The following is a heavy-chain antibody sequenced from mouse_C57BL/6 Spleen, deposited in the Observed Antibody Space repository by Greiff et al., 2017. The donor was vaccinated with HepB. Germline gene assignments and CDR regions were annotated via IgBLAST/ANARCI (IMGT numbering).Heavy chain of an antibody. V-gene: IGHV3-6*01. CDR3: ATGPYFDY. CDR1: GYSITSGYY. Sequence: VQLQQSGPGLVKPSQSLSLTCSVTGYSITSGYYWNWIRQFPGNKLEWMGYISYDGTNNYNPSLKNRISITRDTSKNQFFLKLNSVTTEDTATYYCATGPYFDYWGQGTPLTVSS. CDR2: ISYDGTN. D-gene: IGHD4-1*01. J-gene: IGHJ2*01.